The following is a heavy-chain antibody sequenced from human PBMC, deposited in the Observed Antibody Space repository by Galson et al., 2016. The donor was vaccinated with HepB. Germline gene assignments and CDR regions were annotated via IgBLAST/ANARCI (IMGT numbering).Heavy chain of an antibody. CDR3: VTDETCDSNSCLDY. CDR1: GFTFSKFA. D-gene: IGHD2/OR15-2a*01. V-gene: IGHV3-64D*06. CDR2: ITSNGGST. Sequence: SLRLSCAASGFTFSKFAMHWVRQAPGKGLEPVSMITSNGGSTYYGDSVKGRFTISRDNSKNTLYLQMNSLRPEDTALYYCVTDETCDSNSCLDYWGQGTLVTVSP. J-gene: IGHJ4*02.